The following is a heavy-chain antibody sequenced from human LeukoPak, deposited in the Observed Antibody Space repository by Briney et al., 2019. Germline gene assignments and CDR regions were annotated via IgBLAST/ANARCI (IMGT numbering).Heavy chain of an antibody. J-gene: IGHJ4*02. CDR3: ARDLDYGGNLGFGY. V-gene: IGHV1-2*04. CDR1: GYTFTGYY. Sequence: ASVKVSCKASGYTFTGYYMHWVRQAPGQGLEWMGWINPNSGGTNYAQKFQGWVTMTRDTSISTAYMELSRLRSDDTAVYYCARDLDYGGNLGFGYWGQGTLVTVSS. CDR2: INPNSGGT. D-gene: IGHD4-23*01.